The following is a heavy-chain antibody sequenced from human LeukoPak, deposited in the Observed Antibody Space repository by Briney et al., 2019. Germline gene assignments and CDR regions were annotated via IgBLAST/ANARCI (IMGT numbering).Heavy chain of an antibody. CDR1: GYSFTSYW. CDR3: ARHDTGWLQAGY. V-gene: IGHV5-51*01. D-gene: IGHD5-24*01. Sequence: TTGESLKISCKASGYSFTSYWIGWVRQMPGKGLEWMGIIYPGDSDSRYSPSFQGQVTISADKSISTAYLRWSSLKASDTAMYYCARHDTGWLQAGYWGQGTLITVSS. CDR2: IYPGDSDS. J-gene: IGHJ4*02.